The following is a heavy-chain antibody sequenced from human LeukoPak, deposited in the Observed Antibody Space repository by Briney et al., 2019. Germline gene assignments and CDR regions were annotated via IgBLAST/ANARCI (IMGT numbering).Heavy chain of an antibody. J-gene: IGHJ4*02. CDR3: ATRYDSTWYQF. V-gene: IGHV4-59*08. CDR1: GGSITSYY. CDR2: MLYSQST. D-gene: IGHD6-13*01. Sequence: PSETLSLTCTVSGGSITSYYLSWIRQPPGKGLEWIGYMLYSQSTRYNPALKSRVTMSMDTSKNQVPLKLRSVTAADQAAYYCATRYDSTWYQFWGRGTLVTVSS.